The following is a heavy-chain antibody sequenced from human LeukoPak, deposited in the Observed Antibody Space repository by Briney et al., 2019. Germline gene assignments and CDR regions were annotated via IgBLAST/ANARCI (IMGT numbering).Heavy chain of an antibody. CDR1: GGTFSSYA. Sequence: GASVKVSCKASGGTFSSYAISWVRQAPGQGLEWMGGIIPIFGIANYAQKFQGRVTITTDESTSTAYMELSSLRSEDTAVYYCARVRLIVGANWGDAFDIWGQGTMVTVSS. CDR2: IIPIFGIA. CDR3: ARVRLIVGANWGDAFDI. V-gene: IGHV1-69*05. J-gene: IGHJ3*02. D-gene: IGHD1-26*01.